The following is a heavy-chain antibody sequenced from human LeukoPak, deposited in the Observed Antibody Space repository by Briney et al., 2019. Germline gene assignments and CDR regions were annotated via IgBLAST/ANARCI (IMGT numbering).Heavy chain of an antibody. V-gene: IGHV3-7*01. CDR2: IKQDGNEK. Sequence: PGGSLRLSCAASGFTFDSYWMSWVRQAPGKGLEWVANIKQDGNEKYYVDSVKGRFTISRDNAKNSLYLQMNSLRAEDTAVYYCARAGSYYRSDAFDIWGQGTMVTVSS. J-gene: IGHJ3*02. D-gene: IGHD1-26*01. CDR3: ARAGSYYRSDAFDI. CDR1: GFTFDSYW.